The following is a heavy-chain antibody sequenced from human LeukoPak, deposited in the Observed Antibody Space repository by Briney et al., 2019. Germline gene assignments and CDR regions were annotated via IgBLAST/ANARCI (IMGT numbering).Heavy chain of an antibody. CDR3: AKSLYSSGWKFDY. Sequence: PGGSLRLSCAASGFTLSMYAMSWVRQAPGKGLEWVASISGSGGSTNYADSVKGRFTISRDNSKNTLYLQMNSLRAEDTALYYCAKSLYSSGWKFDYWGQGTLVTVSS. CDR1: GFTLSMYA. V-gene: IGHV3-23*01. J-gene: IGHJ4*02. CDR2: ISGSGGST. D-gene: IGHD6-19*01.